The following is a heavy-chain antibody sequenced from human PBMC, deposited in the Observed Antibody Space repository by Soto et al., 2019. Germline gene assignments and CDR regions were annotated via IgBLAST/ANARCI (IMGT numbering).Heavy chain of an antibody. CDR3: ARTIIVAGTRWFDS. D-gene: IGHD5-12*01. Sequence: GESLKISCKGSGYTFNNYWITWVRQMPGKGLEWMGRIDPSDSYISYSPSFQGHVAISTDKSISTAYLQWSSLKASDTAIYYCARTIIVAGTRWFDSWGQGTLVTVSS. CDR2: IDPSDSYI. V-gene: IGHV5-10-1*01. CDR1: GYTFNNYW. J-gene: IGHJ5*01.